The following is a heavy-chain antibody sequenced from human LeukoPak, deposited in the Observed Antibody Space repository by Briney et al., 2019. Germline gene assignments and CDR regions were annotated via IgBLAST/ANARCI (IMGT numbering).Heavy chain of an antibody. CDR2: IIPIFGTA. CDR3: ARETPDCSSTSCYTLRYYYYYMDV. Sequence: ASVKVSCKASGGTFSSYAISWVRQAPGQGLEWMGGIIPIFGTANYAQKFQGRVTITADESTSTAYMELSSLRSEDTAVYYCARETPDCSSTSCYTLRYYYYYMDVWGKGTTVTVSS. CDR1: GGTFSSYA. J-gene: IGHJ6*03. V-gene: IGHV1-69*13. D-gene: IGHD2-2*02.